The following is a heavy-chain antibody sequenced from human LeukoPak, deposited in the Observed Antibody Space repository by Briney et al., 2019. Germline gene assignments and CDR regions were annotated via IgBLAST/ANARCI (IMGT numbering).Heavy chain of an antibody. CDR2: IDQEGNEK. J-gene: IGHJ3*02. D-gene: IGHD4-17*01. V-gene: IGHV3-7*01. CDR3: AGINDYGDPTGAFDI. Sequence: GGSLRLSCATSGFTFSNFWMNWVRHTPGKGLVWVANIDQEGNEKHFGDSVKGRFTISRDNAKNSLFLQMNSLRAEDTAVYYCAGINDYGDPTGAFDIWGQGTMVTVSS. CDR1: GFTFSNFW.